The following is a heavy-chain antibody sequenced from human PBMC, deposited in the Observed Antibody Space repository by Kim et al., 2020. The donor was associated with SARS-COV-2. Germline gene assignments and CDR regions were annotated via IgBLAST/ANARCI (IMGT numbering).Heavy chain of an antibody. D-gene: IGHD3-3*01. CDR1: GFTFSDYA. J-gene: IGHJ4*01. Sequence: GGSLRLSCAASGFTFSDYAMHWVRQAPGKGLEWVAVISYEGSYKNYVDSMKGRFTISRDDSKSTLYLQLKSLRIEDTAVYQCARESYGHYTTPALYYWG. V-gene: IGHV3-30-3*01. CDR3: ARESYGHYTTPALYY. CDR2: ISYEGSYK.